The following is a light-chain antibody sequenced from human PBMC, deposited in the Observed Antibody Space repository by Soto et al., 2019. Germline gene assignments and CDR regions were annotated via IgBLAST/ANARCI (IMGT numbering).Light chain of an antibody. CDR3: QQYNNWPPSSYT. CDR1: QSVSSN. CDR2: GAS. V-gene: IGKV3-15*01. J-gene: IGKJ2*01. Sequence: EIVMTQSPATLSVSPGERATLSCRASQSVSSNLAWYQQKPGQAPRPLIYGASTRATGIPARFSGSGSGTEFTLTISSLQSEDFAVYYCQQYNNWPPSSYTFGQGTKLEIK.